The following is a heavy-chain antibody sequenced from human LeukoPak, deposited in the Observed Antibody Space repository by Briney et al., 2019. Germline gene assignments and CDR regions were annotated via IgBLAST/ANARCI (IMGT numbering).Heavy chain of an antibody. CDR3: AGGHKIFYYGSGGFDY. CDR2: INHSGST. V-gene: IGHV4-34*01. J-gene: IGHJ4*02. D-gene: IGHD3-10*01. CDR1: GGSFSGYY. Sequence: PSETLSLTCAVYGGSFSGYYWSWIRQPPGKGLEWIGEINHSGSTNYNPSLKSRVTISVDTSKNQFSLKLSSVTAADTAVYYCAGGHKIFYYGSGGFDYWGQGTLVTVSS.